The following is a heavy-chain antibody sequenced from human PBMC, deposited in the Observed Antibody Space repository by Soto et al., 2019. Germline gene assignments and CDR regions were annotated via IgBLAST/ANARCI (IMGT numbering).Heavy chain of an antibody. CDR1: GGSISSSSYY. Sequence: SETLSLTCTVSGGSISSSSYYWGWIRQPPGKGLEWIGTIYYSGTTNYNPSLKSRVTISVDTSQNQFSLKLNSLAAADTAVYYCPSLLVSKFDYWGQGALVTVSS. D-gene: IGHD2-2*01. V-gene: IGHV4-39*01. CDR2: IYYSGTT. CDR3: PSLLVSKFDY. J-gene: IGHJ4*02.